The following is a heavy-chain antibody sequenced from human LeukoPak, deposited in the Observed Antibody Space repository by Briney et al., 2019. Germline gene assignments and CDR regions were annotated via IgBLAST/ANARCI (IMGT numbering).Heavy chain of an antibody. CDR2: ISYDGNNK. J-gene: IGHJ4*02. D-gene: IGHD3-10*01. V-gene: IGHV3-30*18. Sequence: GGSLRLSCAASGLTFSSYNMHWVRQAPGKGLEWVAVISYDGNNKYYADSVKGRFTISRDNSKNTLYLQMNGLRAEDTAVYYCAKGYDYRSGAGSFDYWGQGTLVTISS. CDR3: AKGYDYRSGAGSFDY. CDR1: GLTFSSYN.